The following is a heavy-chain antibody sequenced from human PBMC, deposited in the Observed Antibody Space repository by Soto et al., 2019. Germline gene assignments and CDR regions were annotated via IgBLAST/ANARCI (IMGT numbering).Heavy chain of an antibody. V-gene: IGHV5-51*01. CDR3: ARRRYYDSSGYSYYYYYGMDV. CDR1: GYSFTSYW. Sequence: GESLKISCKGSGYSFTSYWIGWVRQMPVKGLEWMGIIYPGDSNTRYSPSLQGQVTISVDKSISTAYLQWSSLKASDTAMYYCARRRYYDSSGYSYYYYYGMDVWGQGTTVTVSS. D-gene: IGHD3-22*01. J-gene: IGHJ6*02. CDR2: IYPGDSNT.